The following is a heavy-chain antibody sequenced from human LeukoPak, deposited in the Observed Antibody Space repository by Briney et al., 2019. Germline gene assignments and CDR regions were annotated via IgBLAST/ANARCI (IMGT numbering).Heavy chain of an antibody. CDR3: ASRMDYYDSSGKAY. CDR1: GFTFHDYA. V-gene: IGHV3-9*01. CDR2: ISWNSGII. D-gene: IGHD3-22*01. J-gene: IGHJ4*02. Sequence: QTGGSLRPSCAASGFTFHDYAMHWVRQAPGKGLEWVSGISWNSGIIGYADSVKGRFTISRDNAKNSLYLQMNSLRAEDTAVYYCASRMDYYDSSGKAYWGQGTLVTVSS.